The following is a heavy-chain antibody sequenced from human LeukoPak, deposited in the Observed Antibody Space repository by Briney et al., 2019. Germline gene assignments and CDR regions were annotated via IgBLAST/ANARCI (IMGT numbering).Heavy chain of an antibody. Sequence: AGRSLRLSCAASGLTLSSYGMHWVRQAPGKGLEWVAVMSYDGNYKSYADPVKGRFTTSRDNPKNTLYLQMNSLRADDTAVYYCARGKYSSGWYYFDYWGQGTPVTVSP. CDR1: GLTLSSYG. D-gene: IGHD6-19*01. CDR2: MSYDGNYK. V-gene: IGHV3-33*01. J-gene: IGHJ4*02. CDR3: ARGKYSSGWYYFDY.